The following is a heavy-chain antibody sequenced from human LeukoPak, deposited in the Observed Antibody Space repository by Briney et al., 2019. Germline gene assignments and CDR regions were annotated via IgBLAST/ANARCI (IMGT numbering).Heavy chain of an antibody. J-gene: IGHJ6*04. CDR3: AELGITMIGGV. Sequence: GGSLRLSCAASGFIFSNYGMHWVRQAPGKGLEWVSYISSSGSTIYYADSVKGRFTISRDNAKNSLYLQMNSLRAEDTAVYYCAELGITMIGGVWGKGTTVTISP. CDR2: ISSSGSTI. D-gene: IGHD3-10*02. V-gene: IGHV3-48*04. CDR1: GFIFSNYG.